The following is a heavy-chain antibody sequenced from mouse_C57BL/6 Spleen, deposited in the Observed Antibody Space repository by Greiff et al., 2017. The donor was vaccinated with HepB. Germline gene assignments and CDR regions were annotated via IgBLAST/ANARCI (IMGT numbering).Heavy chain of an antibody. V-gene: IGHV5-4*01. CDR3: ARDRGYSKPYYFDY. CDR1: GFTFSSYA. D-gene: IGHD2-5*01. J-gene: IGHJ2*01. Sequence: EVQVVESGGGLVKPGGSLKLSCAASGFTFSSYAMSWVRQTPEKRLEWVATISDGGSYTYYPDNVKGRFTISRDNAKNNLYLQMSHLKSEDTAMYYCARDRGYSKPYYFDYWGQGTTLTVSS. CDR2: ISDGGSYT.